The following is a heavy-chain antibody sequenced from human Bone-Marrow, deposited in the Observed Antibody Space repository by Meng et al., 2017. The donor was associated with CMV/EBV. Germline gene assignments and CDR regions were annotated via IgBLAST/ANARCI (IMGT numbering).Heavy chain of an antibody. V-gene: IGHV3-21*01. CDR3: ARGGCSSTSCDIDY. J-gene: IGHJ4*02. CDR1: GFTFSSYS. D-gene: IGHD2-2*02. Sequence: GGSLRLSCAASGFTFSSYSMNWGRHAPGKGLEWVSSISSSSSYIYYADSVKGRLTISRDNAKNSLYLQMNSLRAEDTAVYYCARGGCSSTSCDIDYWGQGTLVTVSS. CDR2: ISSSSSYI.